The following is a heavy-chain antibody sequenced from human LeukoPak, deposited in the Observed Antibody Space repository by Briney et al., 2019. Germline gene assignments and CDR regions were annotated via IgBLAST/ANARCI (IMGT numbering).Heavy chain of an antibody. CDR1: GVNVSSNY. CDR3: ARAARYFDWLSFDY. CDR2: IYSGGST. V-gene: IGHV3-66*01. Sequence: PGGSLRLSCAVSGVNVSSNYMSWVRQAPGKGLEWVSVIYSGGSTYYADSVKGRFTISRDNSKNTLYLQMNSLRAEDTAVYYCARAARYFDWLSFDYWGQGTLVTVSS. D-gene: IGHD3-9*01. J-gene: IGHJ4*02.